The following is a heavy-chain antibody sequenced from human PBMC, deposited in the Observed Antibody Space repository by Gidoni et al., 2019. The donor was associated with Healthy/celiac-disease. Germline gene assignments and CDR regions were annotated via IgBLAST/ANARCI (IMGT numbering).Heavy chain of an antibody. D-gene: IGHD6-13*01. Sequence: QVQLVESGGGVVQPGRSLRLSCAASGFTFSSYGMHWVRQAPGKGLEWVAVISYDGSNKYYADSVKGRFTISRDNSKNTLYLQMNSLRAEDTAVYYCAKAAAGHEDGMDVWGQGTTVTVSS. CDR3: AKAAAGHEDGMDV. J-gene: IGHJ6*02. CDR1: GFTFSSYG. CDR2: ISYDGSNK. V-gene: IGHV3-30*18.